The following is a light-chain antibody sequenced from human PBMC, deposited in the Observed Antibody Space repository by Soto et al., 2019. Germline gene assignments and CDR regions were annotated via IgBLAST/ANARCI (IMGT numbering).Light chain of an antibody. Sequence: SGFMRVPDTLSLSPVGGATPSCRASQSSSYLAWYQQKRGQPPRLLISGASRRATGIPDRFSGSGSGTDFTLTINGLEAEDFAVYFCQQYGGMWTFGQGTKVDIK. J-gene: IGKJ1*01. V-gene: IGKV3-20*01. CDR1: QSSSY. CDR3: QQYGGMWT. CDR2: GAS.